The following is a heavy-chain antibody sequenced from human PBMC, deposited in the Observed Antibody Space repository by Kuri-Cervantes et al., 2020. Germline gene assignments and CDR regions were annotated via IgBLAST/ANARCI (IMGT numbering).Heavy chain of an antibody. J-gene: IGHJ6*03. CDR1: GFAFSSYS. V-gene: IGHV3-21*03. CDR2: ISSTSSNI. CDR3: VREYYYYYMDV. Sequence: GGSLRLSCVASGFAFSSYSMNWVRQAPGKGLEWVSSISSTSSNIYYSDSVKGRFTISRDNAKNSLYLQMNSLRADDTAVYYCVREYYYYYMDVWGKGTTVTVSS.